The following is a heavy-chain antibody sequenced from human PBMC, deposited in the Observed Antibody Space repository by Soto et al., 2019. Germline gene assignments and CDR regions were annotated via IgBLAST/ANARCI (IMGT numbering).Heavy chain of an antibody. CDR1: GGSFGSSAYY. J-gene: IGHJ5*02. CDR3: SRRAPEGFDP. Sequence: LSLTCTVSGGSFGSSAYYWGWIRRAPGKGLEWIGSINSSGSTFSNPSLKSRVTLSVDTSKNQFSLKLTSVTAADTALYYCSRRAPEGFDPWGQGTLVTVSS. V-gene: IGHV4-39*01. CDR2: INSSGST.